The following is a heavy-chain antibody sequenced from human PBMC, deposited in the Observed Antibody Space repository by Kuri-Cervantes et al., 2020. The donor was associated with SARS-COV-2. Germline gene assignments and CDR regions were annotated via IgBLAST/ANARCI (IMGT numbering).Heavy chain of an antibody. CDR2: LSWNGGNL. Sequence: SLKISCAASGFTFDDYAMHWVRQAPGKGLEWVSRLSWNGGNLGYADSVQGRFTISRDNAKNMLFLQMNSLRAEDTAVYYCAKGSPIYDSSGYTLDYWGQGTLVTVSS. CDR3: AKGSPIYDSSGYTLDY. V-gene: IGHV3-9*01. J-gene: IGHJ4*02. D-gene: IGHD3-22*01. CDR1: GFTFDDYA.